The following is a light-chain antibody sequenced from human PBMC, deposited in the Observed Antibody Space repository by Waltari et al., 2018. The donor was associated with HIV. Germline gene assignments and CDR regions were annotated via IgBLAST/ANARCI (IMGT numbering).Light chain of an antibody. CDR3: ATWDDSLSGVL. J-gene: IGLJ3*02. Sequence: QSVLTQPHSTSGTPGQTATISCSGSHSNIGSNFVYWSQHLPGTPPPLLFHGDDQRPSGVPDRFSGSKSGTSASLAISGLLSEDEAEYYCATWDDSLSGVLFGGGTKLTVL. CDR2: GDD. V-gene: IGLV1-47*01. CDR1: HSNIGSNF.